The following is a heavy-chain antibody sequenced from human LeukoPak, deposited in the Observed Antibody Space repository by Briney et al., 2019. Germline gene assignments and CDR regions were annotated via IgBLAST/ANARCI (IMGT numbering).Heavy chain of an antibody. V-gene: IGHV4-34*01. J-gene: IGHJ4*02. CDR3: ARDRGPAAAIFDY. Sequence: GSLRLSCAASGFTFSSFAMSWIRQPPGKGLEWIGEINHSGSTNYNPSLKSRVTISVDTSKNQFSLKLSSVTAADTAVYYCARDRGPAAAIFDYWGQGTLVTVSS. CDR1: GFTFSSFA. CDR2: INHSGST. D-gene: IGHD2-2*01.